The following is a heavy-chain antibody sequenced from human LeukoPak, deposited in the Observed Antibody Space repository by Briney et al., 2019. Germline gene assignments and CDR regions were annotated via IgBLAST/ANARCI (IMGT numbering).Heavy chain of an antibody. D-gene: IGHD2-2*02. J-gene: IGHJ6*03. Sequence: ASVNVSCKASGYTLTIYGISWVRQAPGQGLEGVGWISAYNGNTNYAKKLQGRVTLPTDTPTSTPYMEVRRLRSADPAVYYCARGRYCSSTSCYKVYYYYMDVWGKGTTVTVSS. CDR1: GYTLTIYG. CDR2: ISAYNGNT. CDR3: ARGRYCSSTSCYKVYYYYMDV. V-gene: IGHV1-18*01.